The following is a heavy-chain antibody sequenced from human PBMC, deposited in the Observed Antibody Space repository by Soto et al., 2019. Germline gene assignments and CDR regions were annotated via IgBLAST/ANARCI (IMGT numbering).Heavy chain of an antibody. V-gene: IGHV3-49*03. CDR1: GFTFGDYA. CDR3: TRTDYYYDSSGYYLFDY. Sequence: GGSLRLSCTASGFTFGDYAMSWFRQAPGKGLEWVGFIRSKAYGGTTEYAASVKGRFTISRDDSKSIAYLQMNSLKTEDTAVYYGTRTDYYYDSSGYYLFDYWGQGTLVTVSS. D-gene: IGHD3-22*01. J-gene: IGHJ4*02. CDR2: IRSKAYGGTT.